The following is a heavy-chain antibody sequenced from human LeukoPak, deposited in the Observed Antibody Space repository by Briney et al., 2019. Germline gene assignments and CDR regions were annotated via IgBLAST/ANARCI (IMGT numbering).Heavy chain of an antibody. Sequence: SETLSLTCTVSGGSISSGFYYWSWIRQPAGKGLEWIGRIYPSGSTNYNPSLKSRVTMSVDTSKNQFSLKVSSVTAADTAVYFCAGYTNGWYDYWGQGTLVTVSS. CDR3: AGYTNGWYDY. D-gene: IGHD6-19*01. CDR2: IYPSGST. V-gene: IGHV4-61*02. J-gene: IGHJ4*02. CDR1: GGSISSGFYY.